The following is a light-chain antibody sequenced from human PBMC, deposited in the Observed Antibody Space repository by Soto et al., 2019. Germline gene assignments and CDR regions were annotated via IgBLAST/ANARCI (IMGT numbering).Light chain of an antibody. CDR3: MQGTHWPWT. CDR1: QSLVYSDGNTY. J-gene: IGKJ1*01. Sequence: DVVMTQSPLSLPVTLGQPASISCRSSQSLVYSDGNTYLNWFQQRPGQSPRRLIYKVSNRDSGVPDRFRGSWSGTDFTLKISRVEAEYVGVYYCMQGTHWPWTFGQGTKVEIK. V-gene: IGKV2-30*01. CDR2: KVS.